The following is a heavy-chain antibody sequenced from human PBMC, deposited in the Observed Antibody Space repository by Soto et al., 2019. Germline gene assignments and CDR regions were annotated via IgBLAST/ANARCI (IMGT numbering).Heavy chain of an antibody. D-gene: IGHD5-12*01. CDR3: ARVDIVATAMDV. J-gene: IGHJ6*02. CDR1: GGTFSSYA. Sequence: ASVKVSCKASGGTFSSYAISWVRQAPGQGLEWMGWISAYNGNTNYAQKLQGRVTMTTDTSTSTAYMELRSLRSDDTAVYYCARVDIVATAMDVWGQGTTVTVSS. CDR2: ISAYNGNT. V-gene: IGHV1-18*01.